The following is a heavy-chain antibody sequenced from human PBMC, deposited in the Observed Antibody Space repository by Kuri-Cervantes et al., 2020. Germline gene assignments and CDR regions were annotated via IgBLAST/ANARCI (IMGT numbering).Heavy chain of an antibody. CDR1: GYTFTSYY. Sequence: ASVKVSCKASGYTFTSYYMHWVRQAPGQGLEWMGIINPSGGSTNYAQKFQGCVTMTRDTSISTAYMELSRLTSDDTAVYYCARERHCDSWGQGTLVTVSS. V-gene: IGHV1-46*01. J-gene: IGHJ4*02. CDR2: INPSGGST. CDR3: ARERHCDS.